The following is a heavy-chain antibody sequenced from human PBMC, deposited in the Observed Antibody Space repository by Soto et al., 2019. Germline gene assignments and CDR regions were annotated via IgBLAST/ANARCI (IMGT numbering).Heavy chain of an antibody. Sequence: GGSLRLSCSASGLTFSSYVTSWVRQAPGKGLEWVSGISNSGDSTYYADSVKGRFTISRDNSKNTLYLQMNSLRADDTAVYYCAKTLYWGQGTLVTVSS. CDR2: ISNSGDST. J-gene: IGHJ4*01. V-gene: IGHV3-23*01. CDR3: AKTLY. CDR1: GLTFSSYV.